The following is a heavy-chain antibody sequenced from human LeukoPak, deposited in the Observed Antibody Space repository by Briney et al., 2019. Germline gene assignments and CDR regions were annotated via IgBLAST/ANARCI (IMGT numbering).Heavy chain of an antibody. CDR2: IYTSGST. V-gene: IGHV4-4*07. J-gene: IGHJ4*02. Sequence: SETLSLTCTVSGGSISSYYWSWIRQPAGKGLEWIGRIYTSGSTNFNPSLKSRVTMSVDTSKSQFSLKLSSVTAAGTAVYYCARDGSWSGRTDYWGQGTLVTVSS. D-gene: IGHD3-3*01. CDR1: GGSISSYY. CDR3: ARDGSWSGRTDY.